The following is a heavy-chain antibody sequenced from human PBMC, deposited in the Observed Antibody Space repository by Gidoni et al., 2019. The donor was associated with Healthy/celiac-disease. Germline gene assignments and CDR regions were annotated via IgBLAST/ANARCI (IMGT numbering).Heavy chain of an antibody. CDR1: GFTFSSYA. CDR3: ARELRLLEWLPFDY. D-gene: IGHD3-3*01. J-gene: IGHJ4*02. V-gene: IGHV3-30-3*01. CDR2: ISYDGTNK. Sequence: QVQLVESGGGVVQPGRSLRLSCAASGFTFSSYAMHWVRQAPGTGREWSAVISYDGTNKYYADSVKGRFTISRDNSKNTLYLQMNSLRVEDTAVYDCARELRLLEWLPFDYWGQGTLVTVSS.